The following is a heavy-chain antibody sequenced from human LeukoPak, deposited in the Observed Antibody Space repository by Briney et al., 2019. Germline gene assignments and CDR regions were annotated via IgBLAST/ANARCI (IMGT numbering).Heavy chain of an antibody. CDR2: IIPIFGTA. CDR1: GGTFSSYA. CDR3: ARGNSYGESLDY. V-gene: IGHV1-69*05. D-gene: IGHD5-18*01. Sequence: SVKVSCKASGGTFSSYAISWVRQAPGQGLEWMGRIIPIFGTANYAQKFQGRVTITTDESTSAAYMELSSLRSEDTAVYYCARGNSYGESLDYWGQGTLVTVSS. J-gene: IGHJ4*02.